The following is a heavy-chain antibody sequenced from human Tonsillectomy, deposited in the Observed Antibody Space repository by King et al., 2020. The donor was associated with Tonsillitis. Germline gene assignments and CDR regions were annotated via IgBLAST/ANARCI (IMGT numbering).Heavy chain of an antibody. CDR2: MNSDGSST. V-gene: IGHV3-74*01. CDR3: ARDRSYGIWYFDL. J-gene: IGHJ2*01. CDR1: GFTFSSYW. D-gene: IGHD4-17*01. Sequence: VQLVESGGGLVQPGGSLRLSCAVSGFTFSSYWMHWVRHAPGKGLVWVSRMNSDGSSTNYADSVKGRFTISRDNAKNTLYLQMNSLRAEDTAVYYCARDRSYGIWYFDLWGRGTLVTVSS.